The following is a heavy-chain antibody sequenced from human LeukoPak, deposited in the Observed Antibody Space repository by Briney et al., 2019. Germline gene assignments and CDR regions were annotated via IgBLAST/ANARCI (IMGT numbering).Heavy chain of an antibody. J-gene: IGHJ4*02. CDR1: GFTFSNYG. Sequence: GGSLRLSCAASGFTFSNYGMHWVRQAPGKGLEWVALISYDGSDKYYTDSVKGRFTISRDNSKNTLYLQMNSLRAEDTAVYYCAKDPRRYSRTGGYFDYWGQGTLVTVSS. CDR2: ISYDGSDK. CDR3: AKDPRRYSRTGGYFDY. V-gene: IGHV3-30*18. D-gene: IGHD6-13*01.